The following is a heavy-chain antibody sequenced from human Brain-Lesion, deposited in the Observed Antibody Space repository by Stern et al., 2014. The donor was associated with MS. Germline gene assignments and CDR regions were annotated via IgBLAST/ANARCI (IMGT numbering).Heavy chain of an antibody. CDR1: GDSINSGGHY. CDR2: IDNRWAT. CDR3: ASRWSGTYYGQNWFDP. J-gene: IGHJ5*02. D-gene: IGHD1-26*01. Sequence: VQLVESGPGLVKPSQTLSLTCTVSGDSINSGGHYWSWIPQRPGKGLEWIGYIDNRWATFYSPSLKVRVTISLDTSKNQFSLTLSSVTAADTAIYYCASRWSGTYYGQNWFDPWGQGILVTVSS. V-gene: IGHV4-31*03.